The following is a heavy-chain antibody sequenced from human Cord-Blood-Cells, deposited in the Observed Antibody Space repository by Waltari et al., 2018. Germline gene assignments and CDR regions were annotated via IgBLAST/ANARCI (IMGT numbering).Heavy chain of an antibody. CDR3: ARRKPYSSGWYAFDI. CDR2: INHSGST. V-gene: IGHV4-34*01. Sequence: QVQLQQWGAGLLKPSETLSLTCAVHGGSFSGYYWSWIRQPPGKGLEWIGEINHSGSTNYNPSLKSRVTISVDTSKNQFSLKLSSVTAADTAVYYCARRKPYSSGWYAFDIWGQGTMVTVSS. J-gene: IGHJ3*02. CDR1: GGSFSGYY. D-gene: IGHD6-19*01.